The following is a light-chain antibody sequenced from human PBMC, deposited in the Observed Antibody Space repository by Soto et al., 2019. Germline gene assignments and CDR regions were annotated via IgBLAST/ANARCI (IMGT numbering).Light chain of an antibody. CDR3: QQYNSYSCT. Sequence: DTHMTQSPSSRSGPVAGIVTVTFQASQSISSLLAWYQQKPGKAPKLLIYGASSLESGVPSRFSGSGSGTEFTLTISSLQPDDFAMYYCQQYNSYSCTFGGGTKVDIK. V-gene: IGKV1-5*01. CDR1: QSISSL. CDR2: GAS. J-gene: IGKJ4*01.